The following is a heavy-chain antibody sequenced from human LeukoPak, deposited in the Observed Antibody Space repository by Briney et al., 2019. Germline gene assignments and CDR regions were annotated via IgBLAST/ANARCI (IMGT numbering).Heavy chain of an antibody. D-gene: IGHD2-2*01. V-gene: IGHV1-3*01. CDR2: INAGNGNT. CDR1: GYTFTIYA. J-gene: IGHJ5*02. Sequence: ASVKVSFTSSGYTFTIYAMHWVRLAPGPRLEWMGWINAGNGNTKYSQKFQGRVTITRDTSASTAYMELSSLRSEDTAVYYCARGYCSSTSCYTSWFDPWGQGTLVTVSS. CDR3: ARGYCSSTSCYTSWFDP.